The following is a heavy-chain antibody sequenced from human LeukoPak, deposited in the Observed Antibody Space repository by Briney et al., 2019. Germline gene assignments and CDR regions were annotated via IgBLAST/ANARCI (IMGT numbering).Heavy chain of an antibody. CDR1: GFTFSSYE. V-gene: IGHV3-74*01. CDR2: INSDGSST. J-gene: IGHJ3*02. CDR3: ARDATMIVVTGNFDI. D-gene: IGHD3-22*01. Sequence: PGGSLRLSCAASGFTFSSYEMNWVRQAPGKGLVWVSRINSDGSSTSYADSVKGRFTISRDNARNSLFLQMNRLRAEDTAVYYCARDATMIVVTGNFDIWGQGTLLTVSS.